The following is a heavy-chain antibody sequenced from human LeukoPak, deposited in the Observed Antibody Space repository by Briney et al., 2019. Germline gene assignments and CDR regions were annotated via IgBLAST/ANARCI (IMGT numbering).Heavy chain of an antibody. D-gene: IGHD3-16*01. Sequence: SETLSLTCTVSGGSVSSGSYYWSWIRQPPGKGLEWIGYIYYSGSTNYNPSLKSRVTISVDTSKNQFSLKLSSVTAADTAVYYCARDLGGGADYAYGGQGPLVTVSS. CDR2: IYYSGST. CDR1: GGSVSSGSYY. J-gene: IGHJ4*02. V-gene: IGHV4-61*01. CDR3: ARDLGGGADYAY.